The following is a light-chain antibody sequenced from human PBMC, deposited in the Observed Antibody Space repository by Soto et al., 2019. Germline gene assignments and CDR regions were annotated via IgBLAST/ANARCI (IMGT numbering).Light chain of an antibody. CDR3: QQYKTYPPT. CDR1: QGIRND. CDR2: AAS. V-gene: IGKV1-17*01. J-gene: IGKJ2*01. Sequence: DIQMTQSPSSLSASVGDRVTITCRASQGIRNDLGWFQQKPGKAPKRLMYAASSLQSGVPSRFSGSGSGTEFPLTICILQPEDFATYSGQQYKTYPPTFGQGTKLEIK.